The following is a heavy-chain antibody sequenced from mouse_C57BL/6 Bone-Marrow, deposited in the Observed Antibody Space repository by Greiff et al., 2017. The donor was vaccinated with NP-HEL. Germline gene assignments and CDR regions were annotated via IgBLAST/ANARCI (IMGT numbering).Heavy chain of an antibody. Sequence: LQQSGAELVRPGASVKMSCKASGYTFTSYNMHWVKQTPRQGLEWIGAIYPGNGDTSYHQQFQGKATLTVDKSSSTAYMQLSSLTSEDSAVYFCARATTATLFDYWGQGTTLTVSS. V-gene: IGHV1-12*01. J-gene: IGHJ2*01. CDR3: ARATTATLFDY. D-gene: IGHD1-2*01. CDR2: IYPGNGDT. CDR1: GYTFTSYN.